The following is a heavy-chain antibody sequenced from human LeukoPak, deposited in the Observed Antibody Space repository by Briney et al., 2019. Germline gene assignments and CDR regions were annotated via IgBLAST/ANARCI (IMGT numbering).Heavy chain of an antibody. CDR3: ARRSSTTYWYFDL. CDR2: IYYTGST. V-gene: IGHV4-59*01. CDR1: GDSISTYY. Sequence: NPSETLSLTCTVSGDSISTYYWSWIRQPPGMGLEWSGYIYYTGSTNYNPSLRGRVTISVDTSKNQFSLKLNSVTAADTAMYYCARRSSTTYWYFDLWGRGPLVVVSS. J-gene: IGHJ2*01. D-gene: IGHD6-6*01.